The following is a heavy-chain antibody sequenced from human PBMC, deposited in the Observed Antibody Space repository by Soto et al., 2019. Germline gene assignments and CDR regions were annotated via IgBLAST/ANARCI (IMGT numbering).Heavy chain of an antibody. CDR2: MNPNSGNT. D-gene: IGHD2-2*01. V-gene: IGHV1-8*01. CDR3: ARGPMRCTSSSCPYFFDY. J-gene: IGHJ4*02. Sequence: GASVKVSCKASGYTFTNYDINWVRQATGQGPEWMGWMNPNSGNTGYAQKFQGRGTMTRNTSMSTSSMELSSLRSEGPAVYYCARGPMRCTSSSCPYFFDYWAQGTLVTVSS. CDR1: GYTFTNYD.